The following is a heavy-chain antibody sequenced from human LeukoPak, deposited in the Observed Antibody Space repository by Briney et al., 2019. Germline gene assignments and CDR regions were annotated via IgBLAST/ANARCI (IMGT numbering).Heavy chain of an antibody. CDR3: ARDRTYSDSSTTYFYGMDV. Sequence: SETLSLTCSVSGGTIRSYYWSWIRQPPGKGLEGIGYISYSGSTKYNPSLESRVTISVDTSKSQFSLKLRSVTAADTAVYYCARDRTYSDSSTTYFYGMDVWGHGTTVTVSS. CDR2: ISYSGST. J-gene: IGHJ6*02. D-gene: IGHD1-26*01. CDR1: GGTIRSYY. V-gene: IGHV4-59*01.